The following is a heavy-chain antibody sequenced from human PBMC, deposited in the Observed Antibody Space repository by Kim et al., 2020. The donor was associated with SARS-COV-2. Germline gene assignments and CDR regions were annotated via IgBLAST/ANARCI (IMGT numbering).Heavy chain of an antibody. V-gene: IGHV4-31*03. J-gene: IGHJ5*02. CDR1: GGSISSGGYY. D-gene: IGHD3-10*01. CDR2: IYYSGST. Sequence: SETLSLTCTVSGGSISSGGYYWSWIRQHPGKGLEWIGYIYYSGSTYYNPSLKSRVTISVDTSKNQFSLKLSSVTAADTAVYYCARDHYYGSGTLMYNWFDPWGQGTLVTVSS. CDR3: ARDHYYGSGTLMYNWFDP.